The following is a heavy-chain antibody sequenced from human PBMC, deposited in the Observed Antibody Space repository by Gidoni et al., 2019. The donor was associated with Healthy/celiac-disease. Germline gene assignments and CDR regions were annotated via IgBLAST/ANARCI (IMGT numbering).Heavy chain of an antibody. V-gene: IGHV4-59*01. Sequence: QVQLQESGPGLVKPSETLSLTCTVSGGSISSYYWSWIRQPPGKGLEWIGYIYYSGSTNYNPSLKSRVTISVDTSKNQFSLKLSSVTAADTAVYYCARIKRVRSSSSYYYYYGMDVWGQGTTVTVSS. CDR2: IYYSGST. D-gene: IGHD6-6*01. CDR1: GGSISSYY. J-gene: IGHJ6*02. CDR3: ARIKRVRSSSSYYYYYGMDV.